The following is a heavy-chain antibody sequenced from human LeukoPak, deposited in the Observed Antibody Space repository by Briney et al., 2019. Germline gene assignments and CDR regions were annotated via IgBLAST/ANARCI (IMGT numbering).Heavy chain of an antibody. CDR3: ARTLIGNDAFDI. J-gene: IGHJ3*02. Sequence: SETLSLTCAVYGGSFSGYYWSWIRQPPGKGLEWIGEINHSGSTNYNPSLKSRVTISVDTSKNQFSLKLSSVTAADTAVYYCARTLIGNDAFDIWGQGTMVTVSS. D-gene: IGHD3-22*01. CDR1: GGSFSGYY. CDR2: INHSGST. V-gene: IGHV4-34*01.